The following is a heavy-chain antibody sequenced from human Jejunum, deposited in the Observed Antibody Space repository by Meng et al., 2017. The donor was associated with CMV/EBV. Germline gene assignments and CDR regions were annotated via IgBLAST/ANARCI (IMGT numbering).Heavy chain of an antibody. CDR2: IYNSAST. Sequence: SKNIYYWSWIRQPPGKGLEWIGYIYNSASTNYNPSLKSRVTISVDTSRKQFSLKLTSVTAADTAVYYCAKGSLGYCTSSSCLADSWGQGTLVTVS. D-gene: IGHD2-2*01. CDR1: SKNIYY. J-gene: IGHJ4*02. V-gene: IGHV4-59*01. CDR3: AKGSLGYCTSSSCLADS.